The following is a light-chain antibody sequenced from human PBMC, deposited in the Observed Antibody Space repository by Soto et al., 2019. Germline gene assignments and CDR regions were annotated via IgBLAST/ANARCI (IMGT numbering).Light chain of an antibody. Sequence: IVLSQSPGTLSLSQEERATLSCRASQSVSNKLAWYQQKLGQAPRLLIYGASSRATGIPVRFSGSGSGTDFTLTISRLEPEDFAVYYCQQYGSSPRTFGQGTKVDI. V-gene: IGKV3-20*01. CDR1: QSVSNK. CDR2: GAS. CDR3: QQYGSSPRT. J-gene: IGKJ1*01.